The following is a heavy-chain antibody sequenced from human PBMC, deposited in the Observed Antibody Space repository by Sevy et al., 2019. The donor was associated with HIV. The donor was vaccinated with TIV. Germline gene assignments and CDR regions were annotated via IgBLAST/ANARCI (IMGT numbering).Heavy chain of an antibody. D-gene: IGHD2-15*01. CDR1: GGSMIGYF. J-gene: IGHJ4*02. V-gene: IGHV4-59*08. Sequence: SETLSLTCTVSGGSMIGYFWSWIRQPPGKGLEWIGYIYHTGNPNYSPSLKSRLTISVDTSKNQFSLNLNSLTAADAAVYYCARHFISATSAFDSWGQGTLVTVSS. CDR2: IYHTGNP. CDR3: ARHFISATSAFDS.